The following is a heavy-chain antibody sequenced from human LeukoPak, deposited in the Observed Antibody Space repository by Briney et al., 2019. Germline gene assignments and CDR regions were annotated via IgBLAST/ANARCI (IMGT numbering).Heavy chain of an antibody. V-gene: IGHV3-74*01. CDR2: IKSDGST. D-gene: IGHD3-22*01. Sequence: GGSLRLSCAASGFTFSTYWMHWVRQAPGKGLVWVSRIKSDGSTNYADSVKGRFTISRDNANNTLSLQMNSLRPEDTGVYYCARAPSEIGGYYPEYFRRWGQGTLVTVFS. J-gene: IGHJ1*01. CDR3: ARAPSEIGGYYPEYFRR. CDR1: GFTFSTYW.